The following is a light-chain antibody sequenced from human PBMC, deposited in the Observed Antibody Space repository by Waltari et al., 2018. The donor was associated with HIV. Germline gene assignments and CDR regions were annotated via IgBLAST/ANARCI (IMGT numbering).Light chain of an antibody. V-gene: IGLV1-47*01. CDR2: RHT. Sequence: LLTQPPSASGTPGQRVTISCSGSSSNIGRKHVYCSQHFPGTAPQHLFSRHTQRPSGVPDRFSGSKSGTSASLAISGLRSEDEADYYCAAWDDSLSVWVFGGGTKMTVL. J-gene: IGLJ3*02. CDR1: SSNIGRKH. CDR3: AAWDDSLSVWV.